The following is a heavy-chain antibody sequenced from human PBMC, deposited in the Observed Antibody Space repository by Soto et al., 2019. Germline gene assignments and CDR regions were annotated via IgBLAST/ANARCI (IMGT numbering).Heavy chain of an antibody. V-gene: IGHV3-74*01. CDR1: GFTFSSYW. Sequence: GGSLRLSCAASGFTFSSYWMHWVRQAPGKGLVWVSRINSDGSSTSYADSVKGRFTISRDNAKNTLYLQMNSLRAEDTAVYYCARDVPGPGFFLPREVAVPVNYWGQGTLVTVSS. J-gene: IGHJ4*02. CDR3: ARDVPGPGFFLPREVAVPVNY. D-gene: IGHD1-26*01. CDR2: INSDGSST.